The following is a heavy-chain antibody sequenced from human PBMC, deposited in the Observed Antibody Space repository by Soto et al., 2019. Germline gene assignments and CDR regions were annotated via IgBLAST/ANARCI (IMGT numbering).Heavy chain of an antibody. CDR2: IYYSGST. CDR3: ARHAGSSWKWFAP. CDR1: GGSISSSSYC. V-gene: IGHV4-39*01. D-gene: IGHD6-13*01. J-gene: IGHJ5*02. Sequence: SETLSLTCTVSGGSISSSSYCWGWIXXPPGKGLEWIGSIYYSGSTYYNPSLKSRVTISVDTSKNQFSPKLSSVTAADTAVYYCARHAGSSWKWFAPWXQGTLVTVS.